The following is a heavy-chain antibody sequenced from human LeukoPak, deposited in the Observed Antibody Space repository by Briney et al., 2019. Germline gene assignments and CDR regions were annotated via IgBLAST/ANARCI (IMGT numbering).Heavy chain of an antibody. V-gene: IGHV5-51*01. Sequence: GESLKISCKGSGYSFTSYWIGWVRQMPGKGLEWMGIIYPGDSDTRYSPSFQGQVTISADKSISTAYLQWSSLKASDTAMYYCARGVWFGELPEYYLDYWGQGTLVTVSS. CDR3: ARGVWFGELPEYYLDY. CDR1: GYSFTSYW. J-gene: IGHJ4*02. CDR2: IYPGDSDT. D-gene: IGHD3-10*01.